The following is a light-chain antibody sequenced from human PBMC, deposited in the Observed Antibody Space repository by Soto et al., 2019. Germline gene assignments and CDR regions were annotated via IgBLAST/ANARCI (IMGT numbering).Light chain of an antibody. V-gene: IGLV1-51*01. CDR1: NSNIGTNY. Sequence: QSVLTQPPSVSAAPGQKVTISCSGSNSNIGTNYVSWYRQFPGTAPDLVIYDIDKRPSGIPDRFSGSKSGTSATLAITGLQPGDEADYYCGTWDDSLSGVIFGGGTKLTVL. J-gene: IGLJ2*01. CDR3: GTWDDSLSGVI. CDR2: DID.